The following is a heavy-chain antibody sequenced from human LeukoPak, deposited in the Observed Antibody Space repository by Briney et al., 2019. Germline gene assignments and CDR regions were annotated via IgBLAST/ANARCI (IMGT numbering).Heavy chain of an antibody. D-gene: IGHD5-18*01. J-gene: IGHJ4*02. CDR3: ARGSSDDTAMTTPFAY. V-gene: IGHV1-69*06. CDR2: ITPIFGTA. CDR1: GYTFTGYY. Sequence: ASVKVSCKASGYTFTGYYMHWVRQAPGQGLEWMGGITPIFGTANYQQKFQGRVTITADTSTNTAYMALSRLTSEDTATYYCARGSSDDTAMTTPFAYWGQGTLVVVSS.